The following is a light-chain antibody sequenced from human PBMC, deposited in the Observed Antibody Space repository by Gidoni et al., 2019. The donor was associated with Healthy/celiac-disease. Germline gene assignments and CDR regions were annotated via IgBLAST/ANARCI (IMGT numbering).Light chain of an antibody. CDR2: AAS. J-gene: IGKJ1*01. CDR1: QGISSY. Sequence: ATQMTPSPSSFSASPADRATITCRASQGISSYLAWYQQKPGKAPKLLIYAASTLQSGVPSRFSGSGSGTDFTLTISCLQSEDFATYYCQQYYSYPWTFGQGTKVEIK. CDR3: QQYYSYPWT. V-gene: IGKV1-8*01.